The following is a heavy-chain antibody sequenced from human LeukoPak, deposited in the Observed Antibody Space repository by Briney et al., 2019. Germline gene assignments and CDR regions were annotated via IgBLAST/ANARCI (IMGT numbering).Heavy chain of an antibody. J-gene: IGHJ5*02. CDR2: IYTSGST. CDR3: AREGGYSSWSSAALYNWFDP. D-gene: IGHD6-6*01. CDR1: GGSISSYY. V-gene: IGHV4-4*07. Sequence: SETLSLTCTASGGSISSYYWSWIRQPAGKGLEWIGRIYTSGSTNYNPSLKSRVTMSVDTSKNQFSLKLSSVTAADTAVYYCAREGGYSSWSSAALYNWFDPWGQGTLVTVSS.